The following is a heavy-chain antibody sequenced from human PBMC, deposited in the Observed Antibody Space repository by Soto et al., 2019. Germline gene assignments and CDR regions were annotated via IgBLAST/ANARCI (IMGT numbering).Heavy chain of an antibody. Sequence: SLRLSCAASGFTFSSYAMHWVRQAPGKGLEWVAVISYDGSNKYYADSVKGRFTISRDNSKNTLYLQMNSLRAEDTAVYYCARSADSGYDWPAQRHYSYYYGMDVWGQGTTVTVSS. CDR2: ISYDGSNK. D-gene: IGHD5-12*01. J-gene: IGHJ6*02. CDR1: GFTFSSYA. CDR3: ARSADSGYDWPAQRHYSYYYGMDV. V-gene: IGHV3-30-3*01.